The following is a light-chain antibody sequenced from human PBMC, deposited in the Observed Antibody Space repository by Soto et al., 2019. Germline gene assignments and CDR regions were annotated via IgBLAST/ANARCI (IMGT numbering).Light chain of an antibody. V-gene: IGKV3-20*01. CDR1: QSVSSYY. J-gene: IGKJ1*01. Sequence: EIVLTQSPGTLSLSPGERATPSCRASQSVSSYYLAWYQQKPGQAPRLLIYAASSRATGIPDRFSGGGSGTDSTLTISRLEPEDFAVYYCQQCGSSPWTFGQGTKVDIK. CDR3: QQCGSSPWT. CDR2: AAS.